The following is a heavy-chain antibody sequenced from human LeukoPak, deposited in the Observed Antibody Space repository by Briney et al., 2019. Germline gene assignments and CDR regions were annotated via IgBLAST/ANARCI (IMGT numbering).Heavy chain of an antibody. D-gene: IGHD2-2*01. CDR3: ASPGKLGHCSSTSCFDY. Sequence: SVKVSCKASGGTFSSYAISWVRQAPGQGLEWMGGIIPIFGTANYAQKFQGRVTITADEYTSTAYMELSSLRSEDTAVYYCASPGKLGHCSSTSCFDYWGQGTLVTVSS. J-gene: IGHJ4*02. CDR2: IIPIFGTA. V-gene: IGHV1-69*13. CDR1: GGTFSSYA.